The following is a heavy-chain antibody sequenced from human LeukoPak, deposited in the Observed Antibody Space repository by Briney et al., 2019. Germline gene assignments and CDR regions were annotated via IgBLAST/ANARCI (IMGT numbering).Heavy chain of an antibody. V-gene: IGHV1-2*02. Sequence: ASVKVSLKASGYTFTGYYMHRVRQAPGQGLEWMGWINPNSGGTNYAQKFKGRVTMTRDTSISTAYMELSRLRSDDTAVYYCARVLGGLRATGYYYMDVWGKGTTVTISS. D-gene: IGHD5-12*01. CDR2: INPNSGGT. J-gene: IGHJ6*03. CDR1: GYTFTGYY. CDR3: ARVLGGLRATGYYYMDV.